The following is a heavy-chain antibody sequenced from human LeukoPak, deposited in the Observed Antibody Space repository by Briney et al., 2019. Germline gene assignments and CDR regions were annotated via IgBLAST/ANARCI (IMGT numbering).Heavy chain of an antibody. CDR1: GFTFSSYG. J-gene: IGHJ4*02. CDR3: ARDGYSGYQILYYFDY. CDR2: ISYDGSNK. V-gene: IGHV3-30*03. D-gene: IGHD5-12*01. Sequence: PGRSLRLSCAASGFTFSSYGMHWVRQAPGKGLEWVAVISYDGSNKYYADSVKGRFTISRDNSKNTLYLQMNSLRAEDTAVYYCARDGYSGYQILYYFDYWGQGTLVTVSS.